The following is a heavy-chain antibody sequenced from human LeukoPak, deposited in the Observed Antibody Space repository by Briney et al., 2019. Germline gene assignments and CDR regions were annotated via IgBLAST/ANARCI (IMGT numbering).Heavy chain of an antibody. Sequence: SETLSLTCAVSGGSIRGYYWSWVRQSPGKGLEWIGDINQNAGTDCNPSLKSRVTKSIDSSKNQISLNVTAATAADTAIYYCARGRTRLSWLDPWGQGTLVTVSS. D-gene: IGHD6-6*01. CDR1: GGSIRGYY. CDR3: ARGRTRLSWLDP. J-gene: IGHJ5*02. CDR2: INQNAGT. V-gene: IGHV4-34*01.